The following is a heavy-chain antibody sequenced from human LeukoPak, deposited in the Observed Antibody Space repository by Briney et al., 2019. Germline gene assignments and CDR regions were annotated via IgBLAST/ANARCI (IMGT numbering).Heavy chain of an antibody. CDR2: MNPNSGNT. J-gene: IGHJ5*02. D-gene: IGHD3-22*01. CDR3: ARVYYYDSSGSPNWFDP. CDR1: GYTFTNYD. V-gene: IGHV1-8*01. Sequence: GASVKISCKASGYTFTNYDINWVRQATGQGLELMGWMNPNSGNTGYAQKFQGRVTMTRNTSIGTAYMELSSLRSEDTAVYYCARVYYYDSSGSPNWFDPWGQGTLVTVSS.